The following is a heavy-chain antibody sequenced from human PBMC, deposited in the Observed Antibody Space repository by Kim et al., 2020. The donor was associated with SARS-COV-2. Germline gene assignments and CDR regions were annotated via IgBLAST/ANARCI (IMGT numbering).Heavy chain of an antibody. CDR3: AREERGDYSMYV. Sequence: ASVKVSCRSSGYSFTRYDINWVRQAPGQGLEWMGWVNPSSGSTGYAQRFQGRVTMTRNSSINTASMELSSLTSEYTAVYDWAREERGDYSMYVWDKGTTV. CDR1: GYSFTRYD. CDR2: VNPSSGST. V-gene: IGHV1-8*01. J-gene: IGHJ6*03.